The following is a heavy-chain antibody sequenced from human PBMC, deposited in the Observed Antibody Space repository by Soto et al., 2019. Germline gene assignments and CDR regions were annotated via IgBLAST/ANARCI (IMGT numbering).Heavy chain of an antibody. J-gene: IGHJ6*02. V-gene: IGHV1-69*13. Sequence: SVKVSCKASGGTFSSYAISWVRQAPGQGLEWMGGIIPIFGTANYAQKFQGRVTITADESTSTAYMELSSLRSEDTAVYYCASAFVVVPAAILTSSYYYYGMDVWGQGTTVTVSS. CDR2: IIPIFGTA. D-gene: IGHD2-2*02. CDR1: GGTFSSYA. CDR3: ASAFVVVPAAILTSSYYYYGMDV.